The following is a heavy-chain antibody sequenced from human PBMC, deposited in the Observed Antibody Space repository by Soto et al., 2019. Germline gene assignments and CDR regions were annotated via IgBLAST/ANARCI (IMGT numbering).Heavy chain of an antibody. V-gene: IGHV3-21*01. CDR1: GFTFSGYD. D-gene: IGHD5-12*01. CDR2: IHRRSTDI. Sequence: GGSLRRSCAASGFTFSGYDMSWVRQAPGKGLEWLSSIHRRSTDIYYADSVKGRFTISRDNPKSSVYLQMNSRRVEDTAVYYCAFLTGYDLLYYSGSDVCGQGTTVTVSS. CDR3: AFLTGYDLLYYSGSDV. J-gene: IGHJ6*02.